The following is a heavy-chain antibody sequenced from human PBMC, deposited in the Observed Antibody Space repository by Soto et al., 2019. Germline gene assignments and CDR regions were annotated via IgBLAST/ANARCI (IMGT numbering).Heavy chain of an antibody. V-gene: IGHV3-7*03. J-gene: IGHJ4*02. CDR2: IKYDGNEQ. CDR3: SRENWFQDY. Sequence: GSLRLSCAASGFTFSNYYMTWVRQAPGKGLEWVASIKYDGNEQNYVDSVKGRFTISRDNAKNSLYLQMNSLRAEDTALYYCSRENWFQDYWGQGTLVTV. CDR1: GFTFSNYY. D-gene: IGHD3-9*01.